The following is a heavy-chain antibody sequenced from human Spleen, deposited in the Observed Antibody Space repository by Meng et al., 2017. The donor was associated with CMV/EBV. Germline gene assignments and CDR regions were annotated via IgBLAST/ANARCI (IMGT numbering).Heavy chain of an antibody. V-gene: IGHV3-11*04. CDR2: ISSGGGTI. Sequence: GESLKISCAASGFTFSDYYMSWFRQAPGKGLEWVSYISSGGGTISYADSVKGRFTISRDNAKNSLYLQMNSLRAEDTAVYYCARLVVTLSYYYGMDVWGQGTTVTVSS. CDR1: GFTFSDYY. CDR3: ARLVVTLSYYYGMDV. J-gene: IGHJ6*02. D-gene: IGHD4-23*01.